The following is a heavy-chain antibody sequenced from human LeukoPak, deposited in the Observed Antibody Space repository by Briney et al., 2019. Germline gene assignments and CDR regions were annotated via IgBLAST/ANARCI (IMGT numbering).Heavy chain of an antibody. Sequence: SVKVSCKASGGTFSSYAISWVRQAPGQGLEWMEGIIPIFGTANYAQKFQGRVTITADESTSTAYMELSSLRSEDTAVYYCARGETRTYDFWSGYYPNWGQGTLVTVSS. CDR3: ARGETRTYDFWSGYYPN. CDR1: GGTFSSYA. CDR2: IIPIFGTA. D-gene: IGHD3-3*01. J-gene: IGHJ4*02. V-gene: IGHV1-69*01.